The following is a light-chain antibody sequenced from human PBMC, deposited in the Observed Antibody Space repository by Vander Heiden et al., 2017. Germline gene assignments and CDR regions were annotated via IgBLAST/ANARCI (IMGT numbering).Light chain of an antibody. J-gene: IGLJ2*01. CDR2: EGS. V-gene: IGLV2-23*01. Sequence: QSALTQPASVSGSPGQSITISCAGTSSDVGSYNLVSWYQQHPGKAPKLMIYEGSKRPSVVSNRFSGSKSGNTASLTISGLQAEDEAGYYCCSYAGSSTYVLFGGGTKLTVL. CDR3: CSYAGSSTYVL. CDR1: SSDVGSYNL.